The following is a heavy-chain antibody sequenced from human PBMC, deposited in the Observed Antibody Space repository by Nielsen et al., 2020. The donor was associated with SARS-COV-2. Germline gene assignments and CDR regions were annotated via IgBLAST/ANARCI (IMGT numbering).Heavy chain of an antibody. Sequence: SEALSLTCTVSGGSISSSSYYWGWIRQPPGKGLEWIGSIYYSGSTYYNPSLKSRVTISVDTSKNQFSLKLSSVTAADTAVYYCARGRRIRTNFDYWGQGTLVTVSS. D-gene: IGHD2-21*01. V-gene: IGHV4-39*07. J-gene: IGHJ4*02. CDR2: IYYSGST. CDR3: ARGRRIRTNFDY. CDR1: GGSISSSSYY.